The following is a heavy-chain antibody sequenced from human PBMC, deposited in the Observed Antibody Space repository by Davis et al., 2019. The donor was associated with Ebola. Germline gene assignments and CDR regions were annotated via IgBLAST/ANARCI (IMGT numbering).Heavy chain of an antibody. CDR2: ISYDGSNK. J-gene: IGHJ4*02. CDR3: SIVATRGRFDC. CDR1: GFTFSSYA. Sequence: GGSLRLSCAASGFTFSSYAMHWVRQAPGKGLEWVAVISYDGSNKYYADSVKGRFTISRDDAKRSLYLQMNSLRDEDTALYYCSIVATRGRFDCWGQGTLVTVSS. V-gene: IGHV3-30-3*01.